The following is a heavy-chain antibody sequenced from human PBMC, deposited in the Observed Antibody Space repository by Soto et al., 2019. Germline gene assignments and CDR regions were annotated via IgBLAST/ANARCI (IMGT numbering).Heavy chain of an antibody. Sequence: GGSLRLSCAASGFTFSSYGMHWVRQAPGKGLEWVAVISYDGSNKYYADSVKGRFTISRDNSKNTLYLQMNSLRAEDTAVYYCAKVAIVVVVAAIPDYWGQGTLVTVSS. D-gene: IGHD2-15*01. CDR2: ISYDGSNK. CDR1: GFTFSSYG. CDR3: AKVAIVVVVAAIPDY. J-gene: IGHJ4*02. V-gene: IGHV3-30*18.